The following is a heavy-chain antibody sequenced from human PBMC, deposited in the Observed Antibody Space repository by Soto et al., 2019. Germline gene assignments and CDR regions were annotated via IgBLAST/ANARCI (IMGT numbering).Heavy chain of an antibody. D-gene: IGHD6-13*01. CDR1: GYTFTSYY. V-gene: IGHV1-46*03. CDR3: ARAQDMAAAGRDPFDS. CDR2: INPSSGST. Sequence: QVQLVQSGAEVKKPGASVKVSCKASGYTFTSYYIHCVRQAPEQGLEWMGIINPSSGSTNYAQKVQGRLTMTRDTSTTTVYMELSRLTSGDTAVYYCARAQDMAAAGRDPFDSWGQGALVNVSS. J-gene: IGHJ4*02.